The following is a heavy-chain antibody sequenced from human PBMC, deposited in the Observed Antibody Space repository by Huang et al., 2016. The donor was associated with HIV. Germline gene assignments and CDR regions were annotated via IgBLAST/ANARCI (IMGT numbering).Heavy chain of an antibody. CDR1: GGSISSSFYY. J-gene: IGHJ4*02. D-gene: IGHD3-3*01. CDR2: MYVSGST. Sequence: QVQLQESGRGLVKPSETLSLTCTVSGGSISSSFYYWGWIRQSPGQGLEWIGSMYVSGSTYYNPSLKSRFTIAADTSNSQVSLKLTSVTAADSAVYYCVRHRPNYDFWSGYYPYFDDWGQGTLVTVSS. CDR3: VRHRPNYDFWSGYYPYFDD. V-gene: IGHV4-39*01.